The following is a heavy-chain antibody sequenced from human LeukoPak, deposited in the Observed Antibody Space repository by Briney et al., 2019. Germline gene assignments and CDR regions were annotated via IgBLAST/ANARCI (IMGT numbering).Heavy chain of an antibody. CDR2: ISSSGSDI. CDR3: AKAGYYDILTGYSYYYYMDV. CDR1: GFTFSNYE. D-gene: IGHD3-9*01. V-gene: IGHV3-48*03. Sequence: GGSLRLSCAASGFTFSNYEMHWVRQAPGKGLEWVSYISSSGSDIYYADSVKGRFTISRDNAKNSLYLHMNSLRAEDTAVYYCAKAGYYDILTGYSYYYYMDVWGKGTTVTISS. J-gene: IGHJ6*03.